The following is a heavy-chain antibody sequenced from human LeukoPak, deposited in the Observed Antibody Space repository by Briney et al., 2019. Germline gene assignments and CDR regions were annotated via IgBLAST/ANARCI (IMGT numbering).Heavy chain of an antibody. D-gene: IGHD3-3*01. CDR2: INHSGST. Sequence: PSETLSLTCAVYGGSFSGYYWSWIRQPPGKGLEWIGEINHSGSTNYNPSLKSRVTISVDTSKNQFSLKLSSVTAADTAVYYCARIAPGPRFLEWFTGTSYYYYMDVWGKGTTVTVSS. CDR1: GGSFSGYY. J-gene: IGHJ6*03. CDR3: ARIAPGPRFLEWFTGTSYYYYMDV. V-gene: IGHV4-34*01.